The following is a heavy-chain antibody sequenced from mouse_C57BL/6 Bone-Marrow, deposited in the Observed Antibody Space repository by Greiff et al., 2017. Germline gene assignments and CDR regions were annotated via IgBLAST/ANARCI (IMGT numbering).Heavy chain of an antibody. J-gene: IGHJ2*01. Sequence: VQLQQSGAELVRPGASVKLSCTASGFNIKDDYMHWVKQRPEQGLEWIGWLDPGNGDTEYASKFQGKATITADTSSNTAYLQLSSLTSEDTAVYYCTVVVFDYWGQGTTLTVSS. V-gene: IGHV14-4*01. D-gene: IGHD1-1*01. CDR3: TVVVFDY. CDR1: GFNIKDDY. CDR2: LDPGNGDT.